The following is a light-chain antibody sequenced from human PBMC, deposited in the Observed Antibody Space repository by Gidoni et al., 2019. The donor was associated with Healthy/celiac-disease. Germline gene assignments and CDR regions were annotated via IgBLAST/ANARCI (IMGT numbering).Light chain of an antibody. CDR3: QQYYSYPRT. CDR1: QGISSY. J-gene: IGKJ1*01. CDR2: AAS. V-gene: IGKV1-8*01. Sequence: AIRMTQSPSSFSASTGDRVTITVRASQGISSYVAWYQQKPGKAPKLLIYAASTLQSGVPSRFSGSGSGTDFTLTISCLQSEDFATYYCQQYYSYPRTFGQGTKVEIK.